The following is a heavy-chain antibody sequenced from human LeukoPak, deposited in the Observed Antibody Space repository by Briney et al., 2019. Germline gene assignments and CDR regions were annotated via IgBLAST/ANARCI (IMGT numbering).Heavy chain of an antibody. V-gene: IGHV3-21*01. J-gene: IGHJ4*02. CDR2: ISTAGSYV. CDR1: GFTFSNYN. D-gene: IGHD4-11*01. CDR3: ARDFSDHPYSWPDY. Sequence: GGSLRLSCVGSGFTFSNYNMHWVRQAPGKGLEWVSSISTAGSYVYYADSLKGRFTISRDNAKDSVYLQMNSLRAEDTAVYYCARDFSDHPYSWPDYWGQGTLVTVSS.